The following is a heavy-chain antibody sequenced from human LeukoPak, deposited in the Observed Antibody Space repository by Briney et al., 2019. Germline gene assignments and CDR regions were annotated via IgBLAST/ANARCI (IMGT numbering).Heavy chain of an antibody. D-gene: IGHD6-13*01. J-gene: IGHJ6*02. CDR2: IIPILGIA. CDR1: GGTFSSYA. Sequence: ASVKVSCKASGGTFSSYAISWVRQAPGQGLEWMGRIIPILGIANYAQKFQGRVTITADKSTSTAYMELSSLRSEDTAVYYCARDRTYSSSWYASHGAPPYYGMDVWGQGTTVTVSS. V-gene: IGHV1-69*04. CDR3: ARDRTYSSSWYASHGAPPYYGMDV.